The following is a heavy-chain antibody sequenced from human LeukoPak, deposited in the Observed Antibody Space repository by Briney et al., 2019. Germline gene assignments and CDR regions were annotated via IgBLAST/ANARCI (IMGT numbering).Heavy chain of an antibody. CDR1: GYTFTSYY. J-gene: IGHJ6*03. CDR3: ARQASTTHYYYYYYMDV. Sequence: ASVKVSCKASGYTFTSYYMHWVRQAPGQGLEWMGIINPSGGSTSYAQKFQGRVTMTRDTSISTAYMELSRLRSDDTAVYYCARQASTTHYYYYYYMDVWGKGTTVTVSS. D-gene: IGHD5/OR15-5a*01. CDR2: INPSGGST. V-gene: IGHV1-46*01.